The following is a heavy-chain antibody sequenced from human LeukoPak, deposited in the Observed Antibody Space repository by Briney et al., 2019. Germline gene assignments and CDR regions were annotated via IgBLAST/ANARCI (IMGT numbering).Heavy chain of an antibody. Sequence: GGSLRLSCAASGITFINAWMNWVRQAPGKGLEWVGRIKSRSDGGTTDYATPVKGRFTISRDDPKATVYLQMDSLKIEDTAMYYCTAERITIFGVLINSLYSWGQGTLVTVSS. J-gene: IGHJ5*02. CDR1: GITFINAW. CDR2: IKSRSDGGTT. D-gene: IGHD3-3*01. CDR3: TAERITIFGVLINSLYS. V-gene: IGHV3-15*01.